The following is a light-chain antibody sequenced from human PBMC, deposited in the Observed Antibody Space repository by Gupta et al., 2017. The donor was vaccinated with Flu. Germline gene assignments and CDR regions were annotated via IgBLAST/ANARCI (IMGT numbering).Light chain of an antibody. CDR3: QQYGSSRRLT. CDR2: GAS. V-gene: IGKV3-20*01. Sequence: TLSLSPGERATLSCRASQSVSSSYLAWYQQKPGQAPRLLIYGASSRATGIPDRFSGSGYGTDFTLTISRREPEDFAVYYCQQYGSSRRLTFGGGTKVEIK. CDR1: QSVSSSY. J-gene: IGKJ4*01.